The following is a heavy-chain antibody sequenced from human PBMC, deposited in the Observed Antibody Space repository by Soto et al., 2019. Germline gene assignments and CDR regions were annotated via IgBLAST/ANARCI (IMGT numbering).Heavy chain of an antibody. D-gene: IGHD5-18*01. V-gene: IGHV3-74*01. J-gene: IGHJ4*02. CDR2: INPDGSAT. Sequence: LRLSCAASGFTFSSYWMHWVRQAPGKGLVWVSRINPDGSATNYADSVRGRFTISRDNAKNTLYLQMNSLRAEDTAVFYCGRGGSDSPMAPGYWGQGTLVTVSS. CDR1: GFTFSSYW. CDR3: GRGGSDSPMAPGY.